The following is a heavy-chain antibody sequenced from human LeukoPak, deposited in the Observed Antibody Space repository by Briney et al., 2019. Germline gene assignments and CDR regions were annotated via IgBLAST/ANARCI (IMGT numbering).Heavy chain of an antibody. J-gene: IGHJ4*02. CDR3: VREDQSNTRSYFDY. CDR2: INPSSGST. D-gene: IGHD1/OR15-1a*01. CDR1: GGTFSSYA. Sequence: ASVKVSCKASGGTFSSYAISWVRQAPGQGLEWMGIINPSSGSTSYAQKFQDRVTMTRDTSTSTVYMSSLRSVDTAVYYCVREDQSNTRSYFDYWGPGTLVTVSS. V-gene: IGHV1-46*01.